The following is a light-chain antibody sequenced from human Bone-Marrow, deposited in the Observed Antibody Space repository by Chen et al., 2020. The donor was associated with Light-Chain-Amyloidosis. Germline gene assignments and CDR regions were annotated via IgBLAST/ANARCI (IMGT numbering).Light chain of an antibody. Sequence: QSVLTQPPSVSGAPGPRLTISCTGSSSNIGANYDVHWYQQLPGTAPKLLIFGTTNRPSGVPDRFSGSKSGTSASLAITGLQAEDEADYYCQSYDRSLSGSVFGGGTKLTVL. CDR3: QSYDRSLSGSV. CDR2: GTT. V-gene: IGLV1-40*01. J-gene: IGLJ3*02. CDR1: SSNIGANYD.